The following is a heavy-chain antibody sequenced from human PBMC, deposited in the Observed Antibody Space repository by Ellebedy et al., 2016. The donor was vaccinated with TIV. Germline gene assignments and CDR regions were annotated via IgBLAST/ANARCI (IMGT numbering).Heavy chain of an antibody. CDR1: GYTFASYG. CDR2: INTNSGNP. D-gene: IGHD4-17*01. V-gene: IGHV7-4-1*02. J-gene: IGHJ5*02. Sequence: AASVKVSCKASGYTFASYGVNWVRQAPGQGLEWMGWINTNSGNPTYAQAFTGRIVFSLDTSVSTAYLQISSLKAEDTAVYYCARFESYGELGNTFDPWGQGTLVTVSS. CDR3: ARFESYGELGNTFDP.